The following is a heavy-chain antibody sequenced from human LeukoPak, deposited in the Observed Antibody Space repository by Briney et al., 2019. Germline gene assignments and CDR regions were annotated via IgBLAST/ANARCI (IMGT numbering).Heavy chain of an antibody. J-gene: IGHJ2*01. D-gene: IGHD1-26*01. CDR2: ISSSGSTI. CDR3: ARRWELYLSWYFDL. Sequence: GGSLRLSCAASGFTFSDYYMSWIRQAPGKGLEWVSYISSSGSTIYYADSVKGRFTISRDNAKNSLYLQMNSLRAEDTAVYYCARRWELYLSWYFDLWGRGTLVTVSS. V-gene: IGHV3-11*01. CDR1: GFTFSDYY.